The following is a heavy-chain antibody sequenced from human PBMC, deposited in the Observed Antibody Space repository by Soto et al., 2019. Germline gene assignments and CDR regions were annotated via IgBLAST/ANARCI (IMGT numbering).Heavy chain of an antibody. CDR1: GFTFSSYG. V-gene: IGHV3-33*01. Sequence: GGSLRLSCAASGFTFSSYGMHWVRQAPGKGLEWVAVIWYDGSNKYYADSVKGRFTISRGNSKNTLYLQMNSLRAEDTAVYYCARDNTMQLRAFDIWGQGTMVTVSS. CDR2: IWYDGSNK. CDR3: ARDNTMQLRAFDI. J-gene: IGHJ3*02. D-gene: IGHD3-10*01.